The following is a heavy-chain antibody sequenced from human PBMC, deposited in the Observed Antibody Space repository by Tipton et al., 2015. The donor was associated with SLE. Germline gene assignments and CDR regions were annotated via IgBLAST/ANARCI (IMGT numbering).Heavy chain of an antibody. D-gene: IGHD2-15*01. Sequence: TLSLTCTVSGGSMSTDYWSWSRLHPAKELEWNVNIYYSGGTSYNPSLNSRVTISVDTSRNQFSLMLTSVTAADSAVYYCARYSLAIWHHDLWARGTLVTVPS. CDR3: ARYSLAIWHHDL. V-gene: IGHV4-59*01. J-gene: IGHJ2*01. CDR2: IYYSGGT. CDR1: GGSMSTDY.